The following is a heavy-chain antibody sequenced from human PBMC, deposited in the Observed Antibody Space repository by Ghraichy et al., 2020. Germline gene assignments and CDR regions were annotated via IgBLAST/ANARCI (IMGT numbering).Heavy chain of an antibody. J-gene: IGHJ5*02. Sequence: SQTLSLTCAVSNYSISSGDYLAWIRQPPGKALEWIGSVYYSGSTHYNPSLKSRLAISVDTSKNQFYLKLSSVTADDSGVYYCARNISVRRGLLPYKFFDPWGLGTRVTVSS. V-gene: IGHV4-38-2*01. D-gene: IGHD3-10*01. CDR3: ARNISVRRGLLPYKFFDP. CDR1: NYSISSGDY. CDR2: VYYSGST.